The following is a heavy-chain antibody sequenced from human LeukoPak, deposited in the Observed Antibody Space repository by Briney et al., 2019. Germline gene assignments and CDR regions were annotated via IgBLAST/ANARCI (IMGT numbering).Heavy chain of an antibody. Sequence: ASVKVSCKASGYTFTGYSMHWVRQAPGQVLEWMAWINPNSGGTNYAQKFQGRVTMTRDTSISTAYMELSRLRSDDTAVYYCARSPRRDGYNLFDYWGQGTLVTVSS. J-gene: IGHJ4*02. CDR1: GYTFTGYS. D-gene: IGHD5-24*01. V-gene: IGHV1-2*02. CDR2: INPNSGGT. CDR3: ARSPRRDGYNLFDY.